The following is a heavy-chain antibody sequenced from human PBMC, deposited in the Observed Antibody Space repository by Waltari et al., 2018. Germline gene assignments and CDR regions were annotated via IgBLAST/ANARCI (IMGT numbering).Heavy chain of an antibody. V-gene: IGHV4-38-2*02. D-gene: IGHD3-9*01. Sequence: QVQLQESGPGLVKPSETLSLTCAVSGYSISSGYYWGWIRQPPGKGLEWIGSIYHSGSTYYNPSLKSRVTISVDTSKNQFSLKLSSVTAADTAVYYCARENYDILTGYGAGFDYWGQGTLVTVSS. CDR2: IYHSGST. CDR1: GYSISSGYY. CDR3: ARENYDILTGYGAGFDY. J-gene: IGHJ4*02.